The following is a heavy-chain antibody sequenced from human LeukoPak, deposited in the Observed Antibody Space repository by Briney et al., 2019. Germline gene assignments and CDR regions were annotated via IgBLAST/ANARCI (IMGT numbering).Heavy chain of an antibody. J-gene: IGHJ4*02. D-gene: IGHD7-27*01. V-gene: IGHV4-34*01. CDR2: INHSGST. CDR1: GGSFSGYY. Sequence: SETLSLTCAVYGGSFSGYYWSWIRQPPGKGLEWIGEINHSGSTNYNPSLKSRVTISVDTSKNQFSLKLSSVTAADTAVYYCARKRPWGLSRYFDYWGQGTLVTVSS. CDR3: ARKRPWGLSRYFDY.